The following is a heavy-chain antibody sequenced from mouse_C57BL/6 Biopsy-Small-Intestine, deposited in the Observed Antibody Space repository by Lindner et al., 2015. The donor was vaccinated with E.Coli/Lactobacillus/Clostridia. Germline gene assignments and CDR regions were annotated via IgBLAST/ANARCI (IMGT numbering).Heavy chain of an antibody. D-gene: IGHD2-4*01. V-gene: IGHV14-1*01. CDR2: IDPEDGDT. CDR3: TTYYNSRTYFDV. J-gene: IGHJ1*03. CDR1: GFNIKDYY. Sequence: VQLQESGAELVRPGASVKLSCIASGFNIKDYYMHWVKQRPELGLEWIGRIDPEDGDTEYAPKFQGKATMTADTSSNTAYLHLSSLTSEDTAVYYCTTYYNSRTYFDVWGTGTTVHHLL.